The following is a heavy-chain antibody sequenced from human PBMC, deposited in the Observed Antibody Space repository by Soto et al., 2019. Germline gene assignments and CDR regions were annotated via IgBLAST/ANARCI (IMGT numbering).Heavy chain of an antibody. CDR3: AGPPGYSSGWLG. CDR2: ISYDGSNK. D-gene: IGHD6-19*01. Sequence: GGSLRLSCAASGFTFSSYAMHWVRQAPGKGLEWVAVISYDGSNKYYADSVKGRFTISRDNSKNTLYLQMNSLRAEDTAVYYCAGPPGYSSGWLGWGQGTLVTVSS. J-gene: IGHJ4*02. V-gene: IGHV3-30-3*01. CDR1: GFTFSSYA.